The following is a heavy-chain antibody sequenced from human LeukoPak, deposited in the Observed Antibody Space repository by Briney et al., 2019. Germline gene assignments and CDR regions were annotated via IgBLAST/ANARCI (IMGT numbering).Heavy chain of an antibody. CDR3: ARAGTVTFPPYYYYYMDV. J-gene: IGHJ6*03. V-gene: IGHV1-2*02. Sequence: ASVKVSCKASGYTFTGYYMHWVRQAPGQGLEWMGWINPNSGGTNYAQKFQGRVTMTRDTSISTAYMKLSRLRSDDTAVYYCARAGTVTFPPYYYYYMDVWGKGTTVTVSS. CDR1: GYTFTGYY. D-gene: IGHD4-17*01. CDR2: INPNSGGT.